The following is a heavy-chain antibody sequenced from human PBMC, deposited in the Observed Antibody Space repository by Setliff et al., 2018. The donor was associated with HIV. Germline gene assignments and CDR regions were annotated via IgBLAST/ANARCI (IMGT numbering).Heavy chain of an antibody. Sequence: GASVKVSCAASGFTFNNDAMSWVRQAPGQGLESVSIIYSGGSSTYYADSVKGRFTISRDDSKNTLFLQMNSLRAEDTAVYFCAKDLGIPSSSWYIRFQHWGQGTLVTVSS. CDR1: GFTFNNDA. CDR3: AKDLGIPSSSWYIRFQH. CDR2: IYSGGSST. J-gene: IGHJ1*01. V-gene: IGHV3-23*03. D-gene: IGHD6-13*01.